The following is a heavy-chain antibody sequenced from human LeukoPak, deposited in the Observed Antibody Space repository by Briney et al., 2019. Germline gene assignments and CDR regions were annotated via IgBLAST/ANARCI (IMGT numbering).Heavy chain of an antibody. V-gene: IGHV3-7*01. CDR2: IKEDGSET. CDR3: ARGDSASKIDQ. D-gene: IGHD1-26*01. CDR1: GFTFSSYW. Sequence: GGSLRLSCGASGFTFSSYWMSWVRQPPGKGLLWVANIKEDGSETYYLDSVKGRFTISRDNAKISLYLLMSSLRAEDTALYYCARGDSASKIDQWGQGTLVTVSS. J-gene: IGHJ4*02.